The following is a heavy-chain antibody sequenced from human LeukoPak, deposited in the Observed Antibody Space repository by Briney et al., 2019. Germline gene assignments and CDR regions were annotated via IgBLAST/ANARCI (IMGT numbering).Heavy chain of an antibody. V-gene: IGHV1-18*01. J-gene: IGHJ6*03. Sequence: ASVKVSCKASGYTFTSYGISWVRQAPGQGLEWMGWISAYNGNTNYAQKLQGRVTMPTDTSTSTAYMELRSPRSDDTAVYYCARERGAARPFSSYYYYYMDVWGKGTTVTVSS. CDR3: ARERGAARPFSSYYYYYMDV. D-gene: IGHD6-6*01. CDR1: GYTFTSYG. CDR2: ISAYNGNT.